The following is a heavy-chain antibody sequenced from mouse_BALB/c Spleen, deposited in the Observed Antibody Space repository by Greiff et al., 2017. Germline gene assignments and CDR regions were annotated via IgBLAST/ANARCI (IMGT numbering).Heavy chain of an antibody. D-gene: IGHD2-14*01. V-gene: IGHV5-4*02. J-gene: IGHJ2*01. CDR3: ARGTTYYFDD. CDR2: ISDGGSYT. CDR1: GFTFSDYY. Sequence: DVKLVESGGGLVKPGGSLKLSCAASGFTFSDYYMYWVRQTPEKRLEWVATISDGGSYTYYPDSVKGRFTISRDNAKNNLYLQMSSLKSEDTAMYYCARGTTYYFDDWGQGTTLTVAS.